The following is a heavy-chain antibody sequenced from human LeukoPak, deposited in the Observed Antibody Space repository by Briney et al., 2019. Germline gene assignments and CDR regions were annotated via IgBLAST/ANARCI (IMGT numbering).Heavy chain of an antibody. J-gene: IGHJ4*02. CDR3: ARGLPATYYYDSSGSPFDY. CDR2: IYYSGST. Sequence: SETLSLTCTVSGGSISSYYWSWIRQPPGKGLEWIGYIYYSGSTNYNPSLKSRVTISVDTSKNQFSLKLSSVTAADTAVYYCARGLPATYYYDSSGSPFDYWGQGTLVTVSS. D-gene: IGHD3-22*01. V-gene: IGHV4-59*01. CDR1: GGSISSYY.